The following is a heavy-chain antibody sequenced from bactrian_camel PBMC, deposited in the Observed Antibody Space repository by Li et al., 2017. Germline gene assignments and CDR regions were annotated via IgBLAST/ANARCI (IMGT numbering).Heavy chain of an antibody. CDR2: TDSDGNT. Sequence: HVQLVESGGGPVEAGGSLRLPCSGTTYIYKGSRYCMGWLRQAPGKEPEVEVVASTDSDGNTHYAESVKGRFTIAKDSAETTLYLHMDSLKPEDTAMYYCAAQESENCGGANWAQLYFSYWGQGTQVTV. V-gene: IGHV3S53*01. D-gene: IGHD1*01. CDR1: TYIYKGSRYC. J-gene: IGHJ6*01. CDR3: AAQESENCGGANWAQLYFSY.